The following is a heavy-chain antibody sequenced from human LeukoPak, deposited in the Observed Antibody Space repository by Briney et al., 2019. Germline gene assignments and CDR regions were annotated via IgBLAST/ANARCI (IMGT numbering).Heavy chain of an antibody. J-gene: IGHJ2*01. CDR3: ARTSKTYYYDPAYFDL. CDR2: IYYSGST. V-gene: IGHV4-59*01. D-gene: IGHD3-22*01. CDR1: GGSISSYY. Sequence: SETLSLTCTVSGGSISSYYWSWIRQPPGKGLEWIGYIYYSGSTNYNPSLKSRVTISVDTSKNQFSLKLSSVTAADTAVYYCARTSKTYYYDPAYFDLWGRGTLVTVSS.